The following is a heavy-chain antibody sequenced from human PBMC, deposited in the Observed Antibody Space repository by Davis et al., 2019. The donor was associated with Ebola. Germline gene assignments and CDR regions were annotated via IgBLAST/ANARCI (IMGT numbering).Heavy chain of an antibody. Sequence: SQTLSLTCAVSGGSISSGGYSWSWIRQPPGKGLEWIGYIYYSGSTYYNPSLKSRVTISVDTSKNQFSLKLSSATAADTAVYYCARHGELRLMDNWFDPWGQGTLVTVSS. V-gene: IGHV4-30-2*03. J-gene: IGHJ5*02. CDR2: IYYSGST. CDR3: ARHGELRLMDNWFDP. CDR1: GGSISSGGYS. D-gene: IGHD1-26*01.